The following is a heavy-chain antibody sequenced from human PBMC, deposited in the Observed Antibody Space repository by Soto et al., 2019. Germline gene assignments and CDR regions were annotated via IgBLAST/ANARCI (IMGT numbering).Heavy chain of an antibody. CDR2: IRSKAKDYAT. Sequence: EVQLVESGGGLVQPGGSLKLSCAASGFTFSGAAIHWVRQASGKGLEWVGRIRSKAKDYATAYTESVKGRFTISRDDSKYTAYLQMNSLTTDDTAMYYCSTLGEWGSYSGYWGQGTLVTVSS. CDR1: GFTFSGAA. D-gene: IGHD3-16*01. J-gene: IGHJ4*02. CDR3: STLGEWGSYSGY. V-gene: IGHV3-73*02.